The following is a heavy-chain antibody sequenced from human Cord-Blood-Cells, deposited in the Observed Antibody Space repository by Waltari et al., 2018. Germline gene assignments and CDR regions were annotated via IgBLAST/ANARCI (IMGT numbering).Heavy chain of an antibody. D-gene: IGHD5-18*01. J-gene: IGHJ3*02. V-gene: IGHV1-69*06. CDR1: GGTFSSYS. CDR2: IIPILGTE. Sequence: QVQLVQSGAEVKKPGSSVKVSCKASGGTFSSYSISWVRQAPGQGLEWMGGIIPILGTENYAQKFQGRVTITADKSTSTAYMELSSLRSEDTAVYYCASSQDTAMADAFDIWGQGTMVTVSS. CDR3: ASSQDTAMADAFDI.